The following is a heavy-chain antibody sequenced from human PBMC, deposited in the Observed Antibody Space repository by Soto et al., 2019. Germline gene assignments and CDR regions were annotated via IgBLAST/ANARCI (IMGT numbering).Heavy chain of an antibody. D-gene: IGHD2-21*01. Sequence: QVQLQESGPGLVKPSQTLSLTCTVSGGSISSGDYYWSWVRQSPGKALEWIGDIYYNGNTYYNPSLESRLNISVDTFKNQFSLKLRSLTDADTAVYYCASYSNVFDYWGQGALVTVSS. CDR1: GGSISSGDYY. CDR2: IYYNGNT. J-gene: IGHJ4*02. V-gene: IGHV4-30-4*01. CDR3: ASYSNVFDY.